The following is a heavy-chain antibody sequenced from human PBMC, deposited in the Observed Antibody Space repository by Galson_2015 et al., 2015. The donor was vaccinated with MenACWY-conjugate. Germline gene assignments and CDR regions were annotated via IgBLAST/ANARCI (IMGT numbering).Heavy chain of an antibody. CDR2: IDWLDDK. CDR3: ARKTGTTLHDAFDI. Sequence: PALVKPTQTLTLTCTFSGFSLNTRGMSVTWVRQPPGQALEWLALIDWLDDKYYRTSLKTRLTISKDTSRNGVVLTMTNMDPVDTATYYCARKTGTTLHDAFDIWGQGTVVTVSS. CDR1: GFSLNTRGMS. J-gene: IGHJ3*02. V-gene: IGHV2-70*20. D-gene: IGHD1-7*01.